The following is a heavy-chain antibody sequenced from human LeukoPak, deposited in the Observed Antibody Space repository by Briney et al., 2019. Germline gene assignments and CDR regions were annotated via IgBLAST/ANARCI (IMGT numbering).Heavy chain of an antibody. D-gene: IGHD3-10*01. J-gene: IGHJ3*02. Sequence: GGSLRLSCAASGFTFSSYSMNWVRQAPGKGLEWVSSISSSSSYIYYADSVKGRFTISRDNAKNSLYLQMNSLRAEDTAVYYCARSWNYYGSGSYEEAAFDIWGQGTMVTVSS. CDR1: GFTFSSYS. CDR3: ARSWNYYGSGSYEEAAFDI. V-gene: IGHV3-21*01. CDR2: ISSSSSYI.